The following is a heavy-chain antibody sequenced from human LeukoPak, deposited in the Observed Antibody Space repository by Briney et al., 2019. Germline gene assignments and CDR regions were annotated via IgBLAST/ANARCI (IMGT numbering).Heavy chain of an antibody. CDR2: IKQDGSEM. CDR1: GFTFSSYW. J-gene: IGHJ4*02. CDR3: ARRCSGGSCPGTY. Sequence: QTGGSLRLSCAASGFTFSSYWMSWVHQAPGKGLEWVANIKQDGSEMYYVDSVKGRFTISRDNAKNSLYLQMNSLRAEDTAVYYCARRCSGGSCPGTYWGQGTLVTVSS. V-gene: IGHV3-7*01. D-gene: IGHD2-15*01.